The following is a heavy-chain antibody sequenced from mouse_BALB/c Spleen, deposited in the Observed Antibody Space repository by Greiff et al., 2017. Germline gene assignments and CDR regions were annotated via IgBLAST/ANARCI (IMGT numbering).Heavy chain of an antibody. CDR2: IWSGGST. Sequence: QVQLQQSGPGLVQPSQSLSITCTVSGFSLTSYGVHWVRQSPGKGLEWLGVIWSGGSTDYNAAFISRLSISKDNSKSQVFFKMNSLQANDTAIYYCARTGGNYNYFDYWGQGTTLTVSS. V-gene: IGHV2-2*02. CDR3: ARTGGNYNYFDY. CDR1: GFSLTSYG. J-gene: IGHJ2*01. D-gene: IGHD2-1*01.